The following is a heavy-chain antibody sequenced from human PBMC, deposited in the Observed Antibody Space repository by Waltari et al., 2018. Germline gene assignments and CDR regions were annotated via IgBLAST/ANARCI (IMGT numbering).Heavy chain of an antibody. CDR2: ISGSGGST. Sequence: EVQLVESGVGLVQPGGSRRLSCAASGFTFSSYDLCLVRQAQVKGLEWVSAISGSGGSTYYADSVKGRFTISRDNSKNTLYLQMNSLRAEDTAVYYCAKDTYCSSTSCPGAFDIWGQGTMVTVSS. CDR1: GFTFSSYD. D-gene: IGHD2-2*01. V-gene: IGHV3-23*04. CDR3: AKDTYCSSTSCPGAFDI. J-gene: IGHJ3*02.